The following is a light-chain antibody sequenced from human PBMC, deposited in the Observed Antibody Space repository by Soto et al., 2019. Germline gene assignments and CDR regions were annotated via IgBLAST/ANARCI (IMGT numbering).Light chain of an antibody. CDR1: SSNIGNNY. CDR2: DNN. Sequence: QSVLTQPPSVSAAPGQKVTISCSGSSSNIGNNYVSWYQQVPGTAPKPLIYDNNKRPSGSPDRFSGSKSGTSATLGISGLQTGDEADYYCGTWDSSLSVHVFGTGTKVTVL. CDR3: GTWDSSLSVHV. J-gene: IGLJ1*01. V-gene: IGLV1-51*01.